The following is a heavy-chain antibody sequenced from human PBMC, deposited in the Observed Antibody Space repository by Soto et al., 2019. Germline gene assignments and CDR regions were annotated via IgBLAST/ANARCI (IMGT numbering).Heavy chain of an antibody. CDR2: IWLDGSNK. D-gene: IGHD5-18*01. CDR1: GFTFSSYG. CDR3: ARGLWSFDY. V-gene: IGHV3-33*01. J-gene: IGHJ4*02. Sequence: QVQLVESGGGVVQPGRSLRLSCAASGFTFSSYGMHWVRQAPGKGLEWVAVIWLDGSNKYYADSVKGRFTISRDNSKNSLYLLMNSLRAVDSGVYYCARGLWSFDYWGQGNLVTVSS.